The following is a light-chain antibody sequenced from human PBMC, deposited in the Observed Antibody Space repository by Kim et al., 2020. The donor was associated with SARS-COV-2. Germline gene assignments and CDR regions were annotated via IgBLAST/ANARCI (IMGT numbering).Light chain of an antibody. CDR2: GKN. CDR3: NSRDSSGNDL. J-gene: IGLJ2*01. V-gene: IGLV3-19*01. Sequence: VALGQTVRITCQGDSLRSYYASWYQQKPGQAPVLVIYGKNNRPSGIPDRFSGSSSGNTASLTITGTQAEDEADYYCNSRDSSGNDLFGGGTKVTVL. CDR1: SLRSYY.